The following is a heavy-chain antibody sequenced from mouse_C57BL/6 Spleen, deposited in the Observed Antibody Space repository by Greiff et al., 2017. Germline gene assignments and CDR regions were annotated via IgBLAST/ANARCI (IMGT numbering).Heavy chain of an antibody. V-gene: IGHV1-15*01. J-gene: IGHJ1*03. CDR2: IDPETGCT. CDR3: TRSQYYGSSYWYFDV. D-gene: IGHD1-1*01. Sequence: VQLQQSGAELVRPGASVTLSCKASGYTFTDYEMHWVKQTPVHGLEWIGAIDPETGCTAYNQKFKGKAILTADKSSSTAYMELRSLTSEDSAVYYCTRSQYYGSSYWYFDVWGTGTTVTVSS. CDR1: GYTFTDYE.